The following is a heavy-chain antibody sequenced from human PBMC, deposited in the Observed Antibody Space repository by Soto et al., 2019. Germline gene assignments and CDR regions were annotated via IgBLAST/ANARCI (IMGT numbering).Heavy chain of an antibody. Sequence: PGESLMISCQGAGYTLANYWIGWVRKMPGRGLELMGIIYYDESDARYSPSFQGQVTISADKSINTAYLQWSSLKASDTGIYYCARHGLSGVSSYSGWFDPWCQGTLDPVAS. V-gene: IGHV5-51*01. CDR3: ARHGLSGVSSYSGWFDP. J-gene: IGHJ5*02. CDR1: GYTLANYW. CDR2: IYYDESDA. D-gene: IGHD2-15*01.